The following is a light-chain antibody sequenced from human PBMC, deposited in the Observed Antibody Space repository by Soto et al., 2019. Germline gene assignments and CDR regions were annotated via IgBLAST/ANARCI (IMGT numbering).Light chain of an antibody. J-gene: IGKJ1*01. CDR3: HQYYITPRT. CDR1: QSVLYSSNNKNY. V-gene: IGKV4-1*01. CDR2: WAS. Sequence: DIVMTQSPDSQAVSLGERATINCKSSQSVLYSSNNKNYLAWFQQKPGQPPKLLFYWASTRESGVPDRFSGSGSGTDFTLTISSLQAEDVAIYYCHQYYITPRTFGQGTKVEIK.